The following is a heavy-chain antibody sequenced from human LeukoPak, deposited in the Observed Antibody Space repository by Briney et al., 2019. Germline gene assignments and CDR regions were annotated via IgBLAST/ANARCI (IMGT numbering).Heavy chain of an antibody. CDR2: ISSSSSYI. CDR1: GFTFSSYS. Sequence: GGSLRLSCAASGFTFSSYSMNWVRQAPGKGLGWVSSISSSSSYIYYADSVKGRFTISRDNAKNSLYLQMNSLRAEDTAVYYCARARHYYGQGDAFDIWGQGTMVTVSS. CDR3: ARARHYYGQGDAFDI. D-gene: IGHD3-10*01. J-gene: IGHJ3*02. V-gene: IGHV3-21*01.